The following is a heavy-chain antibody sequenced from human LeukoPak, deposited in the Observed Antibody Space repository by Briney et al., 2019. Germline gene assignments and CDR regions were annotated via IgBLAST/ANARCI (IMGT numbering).Heavy chain of an antibody. D-gene: IGHD3-10*01. CDR2: IWYDGSNK. Sequence: GRSLRLSCAASGFTFSSYGMHWVRQAPGKGLEWVAVIWYDGSNKYYADSVKGRFTISRDNSKNTLFLQMNSLRAGDTAVYYCARGTVTMVDYWGQGTLVTVSS. V-gene: IGHV3-33*01. CDR3: ARGTVTMVDY. J-gene: IGHJ4*02. CDR1: GFTFSSYG.